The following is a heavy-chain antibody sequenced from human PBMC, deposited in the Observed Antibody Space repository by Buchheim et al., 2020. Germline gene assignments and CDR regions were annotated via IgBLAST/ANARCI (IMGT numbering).Heavy chain of an antibody. Sequence: QVQLQQWGAGLLKPSETLSLTCAVYGGSFSGYYWSWIRQPPGKGLEWTGEINHSGNTNYNPSLKSRVTISVDTSKNQFSLKLSSVTAADTAVYYCARRSYSSSSFFDYWGQGTL. V-gene: IGHV4-34*01. CDR1: GGSFSGYY. CDR3: ARRSYSSSSFFDY. J-gene: IGHJ4*02. D-gene: IGHD6-6*01. CDR2: INHSGNT.